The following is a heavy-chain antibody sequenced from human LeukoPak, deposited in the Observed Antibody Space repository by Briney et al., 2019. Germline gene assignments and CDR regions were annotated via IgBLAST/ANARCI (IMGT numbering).Heavy chain of an antibody. Sequence: PSETLSLTCTVSGGSISSSSYYWGWIRQPPGKGLEWIGSIYYSGSTYYSPSLKSRVTISVDTPKNQFSLKLSSVTAADTAVYYCASIAVAGTNFDYWGQGTLVTVSS. CDR3: ASIAVAGTNFDY. D-gene: IGHD6-19*01. CDR1: GGSISSSSYY. J-gene: IGHJ4*02. V-gene: IGHV4-39*01. CDR2: IYYSGST.